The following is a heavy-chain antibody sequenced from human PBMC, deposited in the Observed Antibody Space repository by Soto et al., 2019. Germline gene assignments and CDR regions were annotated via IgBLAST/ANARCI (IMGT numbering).Heavy chain of an antibody. CDR1: GFTFRSYG. CDR3: ARDHHYGISGYYSHFDN. CDR2: ISFDESTK. J-gene: IGHJ4*02. Sequence: QLQLVESGGGVVQPGGSLRLSCSASGFTFRSYGMHWVRQAPGKGLEWVALISFDESTKHYVDSVKGRFTISRDNSKDTLYLQMNSLRAEDTAVYYCARDHHYGISGYYSHFDNWGQGTLVTVSS. V-gene: IGHV3-30*03. D-gene: IGHD3-22*01.